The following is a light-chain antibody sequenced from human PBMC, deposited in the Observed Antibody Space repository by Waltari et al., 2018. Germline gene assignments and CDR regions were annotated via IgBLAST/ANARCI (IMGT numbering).Light chain of an antibody. J-gene: IGLJ1*01. Sequence: SYVLTQPPPVSVAPGETARITCGGNNIGRKTVHWYQQKPGQTPVVVISYDSDRPSGITERFSGSNSGNTATLTISRVEAGDEADYYCQVWDSSRDHGVFGTGTKVTVL. CDR3: QVWDSSRDHGV. CDR2: YDS. CDR1: NIGRKT. V-gene: IGLV3-21*04.